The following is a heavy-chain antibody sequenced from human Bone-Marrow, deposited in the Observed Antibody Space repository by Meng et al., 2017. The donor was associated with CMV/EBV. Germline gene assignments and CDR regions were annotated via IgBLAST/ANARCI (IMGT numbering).Heavy chain of an antibody. CDR2: IYYSGST. J-gene: IGHJ4*02. Sequence: SETLSLTCTVSGGSISSYYWSWIRQPPGKGLEWIGYIYYSGSTNYNPSLKSRVTISVDTSKNQFSLKLSSVTAADTAVYYCARAEAVAGTWRYWGQGTLVTVSS. CDR1: GGSISSYY. D-gene: IGHD6-19*01. CDR3: ARAEAVAGTWRY. V-gene: IGHV4-59*01.